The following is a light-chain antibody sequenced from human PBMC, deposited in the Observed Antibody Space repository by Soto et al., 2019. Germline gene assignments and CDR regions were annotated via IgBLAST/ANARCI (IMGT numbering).Light chain of an antibody. CDR3: HKYNNCPLALP. V-gene: IGKV3-15*01. Sequence: EIVMTQSPATLSVSPGERATLSCRASQSVSSNLAWYQQKPGQAPRLLIYGASTRATGIPARFSGSGSGTKFPLTISSLHFEDFAVYLFHKYNNCPLALPFGGGTKVHIK. J-gene: IGKJ4*01. CDR2: GAS. CDR1: QSVSSN.